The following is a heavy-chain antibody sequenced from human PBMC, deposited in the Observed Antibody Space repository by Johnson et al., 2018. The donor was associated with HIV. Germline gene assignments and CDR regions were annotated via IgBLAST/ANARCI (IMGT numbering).Heavy chain of an antibody. J-gene: IGHJ3*02. D-gene: IGHD6-13*01. V-gene: IGHV3-30*18. CDR2: ISSDGSNK. Sequence: QVQLVESGGGVVQPGRSLRLSCAASGFTFSSYCLHWVRQAPGKGLEWVAVISSDGSNKYYADSVKGRFTISRDNSKNTLYLKMNSLRAEDTAVYYCAKVIAAAGYDAFDIWGQGTMVTVSS. CDR3: AKVIAAAGYDAFDI. CDR1: GFTFSSYC.